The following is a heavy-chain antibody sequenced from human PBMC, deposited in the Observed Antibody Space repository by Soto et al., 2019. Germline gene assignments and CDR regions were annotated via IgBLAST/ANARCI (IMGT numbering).Heavy chain of an antibody. Sequence: ESGGGVVQPGRSLRLSCAASGFTFSSYGMHWVRQAPGKGLEWVAVISYDGSNKYYADSVKGRFTISRDNSKNTLYLQMNRLRAEDTAVYYCAKWIQLWLPGYFDYWGQGTLVTVSS. D-gene: IGHD5-18*01. CDR3: AKWIQLWLPGYFDY. V-gene: IGHV3-30*18. J-gene: IGHJ4*02. CDR2: ISYDGSNK. CDR1: GFTFSSYG.